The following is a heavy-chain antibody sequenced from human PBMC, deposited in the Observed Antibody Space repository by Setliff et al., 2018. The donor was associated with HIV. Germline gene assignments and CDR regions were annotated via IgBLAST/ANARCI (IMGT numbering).Heavy chain of an antibody. CDR3: TRDLGGPFDY. D-gene: IGHD3-16*01. J-gene: IGHJ4*02. V-gene: IGHV1-8*02. CDR1: GYTFTTYD. CDR2: MNPNSGNT. Sequence: ASVKVSCKASGYTFTTYDINWVRQATGQGLEWMGWMNPNSGNTGYAERFQGRVTMTRDTSISTVYMELTSLRSEDMAVYYCTRDLGGPFDYWGQGTLVTVSS.